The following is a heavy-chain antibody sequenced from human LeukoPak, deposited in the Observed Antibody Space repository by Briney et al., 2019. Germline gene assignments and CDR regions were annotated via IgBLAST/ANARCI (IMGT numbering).Heavy chain of an antibody. D-gene: IGHD6-13*01. J-gene: IGHJ4*02. V-gene: IGHV1-69*05. CDR3: ARVTAAGILDF. Sequence: ASVKVSCKGSGSTFSIHALNWVRQAPGQGLEWMGGLIPMFREPKYAQKFQGRLSFTTDQSTSTAYMELSSLESDDTAVYFCARVTAAGILDFWAQGTLVIVSS. CDR2: LIPMFREP. CDR1: GSTFSIHA.